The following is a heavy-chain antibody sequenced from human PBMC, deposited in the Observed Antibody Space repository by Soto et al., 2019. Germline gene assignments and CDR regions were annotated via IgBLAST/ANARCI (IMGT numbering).Heavy chain of an antibody. V-gene: IGHV4-39*02. J-gene: IGHJ4*02. Sequence: QLQLQESGPGLVNPSETLSLTCTVSGDSVSSNTYYWGWIRQPPGKGLEWIGGIYYNGNTYYNPSLHNRLATSVVNTKNNHSPKMRCLAAAATAVDYCGAGTNIGTRCDYWGQGTLVTVSS. CDR2: IYYNGNT. CDR3: GAGTNIGTRCDY. CDR1: GDSVSSNTYY. D-gene: IGHD1-26*01.